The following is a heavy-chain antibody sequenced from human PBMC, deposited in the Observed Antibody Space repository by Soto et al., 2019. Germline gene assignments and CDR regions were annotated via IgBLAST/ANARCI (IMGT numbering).Heavy chain of an antibody. CDR3: VREGGDHWFDP. CDR2: IYYSGST. D-gene: IGHD3-16*01. V-gene: IGHV4-30-4*01. Sequence: LSLTCTVSGGSISSGDYYWSWIRQPPGKGLEWIGYIYYSGSTFYNPSLKNRVTISLDTSKIQFSLKLSSVTAADTAVYYRVREGGDHWFDPWGQGTLVTV. J-gene: IGHJ5*02. CDR1: GGSISSGDYY.